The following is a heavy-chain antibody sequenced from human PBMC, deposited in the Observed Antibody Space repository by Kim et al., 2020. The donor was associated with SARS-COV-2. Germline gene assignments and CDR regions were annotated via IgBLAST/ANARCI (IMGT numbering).Heavy chain of an antibody. V-gene: IGHV4-39*01. D-gene: IGHD7-27*01. CDR2: IYYSGST. CDR1: GGSISSSSYY. Sequence: SETLSLTCTVSGGSISSSSYYWGWIRQPPGKGLEWIGSIYYSGSTYYNPSLKSRVTISVDTSKNQFSLKLSSVTAADTAVYYCARQGELGILSLIGGSYGMDVWGQGTTVTVSS. J-gene: IGHJ6*02. CDR3: ARQGELGILSLIGGSYGMDV.